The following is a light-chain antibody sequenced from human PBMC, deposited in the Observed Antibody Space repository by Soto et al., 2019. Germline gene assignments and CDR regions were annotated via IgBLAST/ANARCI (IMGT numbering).Light chain of an antibody. CDR1: SSDVGSYNL. Sequence: QSALTQPASVSVSPGQSITISCTGTSSDVGSYNLVSWYQQHPGEVPKLMIYEGNKRPSGVSIRFSGSRSGNTASLTISGLQTEDEADYYCCSYAGDTTYVFGTGTKLTVL. V-gene: IGLV2-23*01. CDR3: CSYAGDTTYV. CDR2: EGN. J-gene: IGLJ1*01.